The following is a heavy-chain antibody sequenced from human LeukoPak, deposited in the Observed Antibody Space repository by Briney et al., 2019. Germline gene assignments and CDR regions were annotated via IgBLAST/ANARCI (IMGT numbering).Heavy chain of an antibody. D-gene: IGHD5-18*01. V-gene: IGHV3-30-3*01. CDR2: ISYDGSNK. CDR3: ASYLDTAENDY. J-gene: IGHJ4*02. CDR1: GFTFNSYW. Sequence: GGSLRLSCAASGFTFNSYWMTWFRQAPGKGLEWVAVISYDGSNKYYADSVKGRFTISRDNSKNTLYLQMNSLRAEDTAVYYCASYLDTAENDYWGQGTLVTVSS.